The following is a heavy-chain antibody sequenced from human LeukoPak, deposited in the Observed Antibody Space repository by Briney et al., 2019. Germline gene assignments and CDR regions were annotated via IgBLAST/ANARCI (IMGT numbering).Heavy chain of an antibody. Sequence: GGSLRLSCAASGFTFDDYAMHWVRQAPGKGLEWVSGISWNSGSICYAYSVKGRFTISRDNAKNFLYRQMSRLRDEDTAVYYSAREVAGRITVARTLGTYYYSRYMDVWGEEATVTVS. CDR1: GFTFDDYA. CDR2: ISWNSGSI. J-gene: IGHJ6*03. V-gene: IGHV3-9*01. D-gene: IGHD6-19*01. CDR3: AREVAGRITVARTLGTYYYSRYMDV.